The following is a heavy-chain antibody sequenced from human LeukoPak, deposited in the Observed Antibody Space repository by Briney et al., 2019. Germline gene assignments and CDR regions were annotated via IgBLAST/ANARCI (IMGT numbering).Heavy chain of an antibody. CDR1: GFTFDVYA. Sequence: GGSLRLSCAASGFTFDVYAMHWVRHAPGKGLEWVSGINWNRGSIGYADSEKGRFTISRDNAKNSLYLQMNSLRAEDTAWYYCAKDTRPGSRNRWDYFDYWGQGTLVTVSS. D-gene: IGHD6-6*01. V-gene: IGHV3-9*01. J-gene: IGHJ4*02. CDR2: INWNRGSI. CDR3: AKDTRPGSRNRWDYFDY.